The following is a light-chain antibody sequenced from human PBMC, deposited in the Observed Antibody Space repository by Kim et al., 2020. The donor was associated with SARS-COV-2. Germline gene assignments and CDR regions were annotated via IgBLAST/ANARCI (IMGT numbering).Light chain of an antibody. CDR2: AIS. Sequence: LSPGERATRSCRASQSVSSRGLGWYQQKPGQAPRLIIYAISTRATGIADRFSGSGSGTDFTLTISRLEPEDFAVYYCQQYGRSPYTFGQGTKLEI. CDR1: QSVSSRG. J-gene: IGKJ2*01. V-gene: IGKV3-20*01. CDR3: QQYGRSPYT.